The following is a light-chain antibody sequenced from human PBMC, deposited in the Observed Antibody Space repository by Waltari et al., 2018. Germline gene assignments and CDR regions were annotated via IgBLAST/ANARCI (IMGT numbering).Light chain of an antibody. CDR1: SSDVGGYNY. V-gene: IGLV2-14*03. CDR2: DVS. J-gene: IGLJ2*01. Sequence: QSALTQPASVSGSPGQSITISCTGTSSDVGGYNYVSWYQQHPGKAPKLMIYDVSNRPLGGSSRLSDSKSGNTASLTSSALQAEDEADYYCSSYSSSSTYVVFGGGTKLTVL. CDR3: SSYSSSSTYVV.